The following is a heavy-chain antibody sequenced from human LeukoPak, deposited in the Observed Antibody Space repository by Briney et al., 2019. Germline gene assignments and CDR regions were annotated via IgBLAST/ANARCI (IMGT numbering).Heavy chain of an antibody. V-gene: IGHV4-39*01. J-gene: IGHJ4*02. CDR2: IYYSGST. CDR3: VRQWDEVYYFDY. CDR1: GGSISSSSYY. Sequence: PSETLSLTCTVSGGSISSSSYYWGWIRQPPGKGLEWIGSIYYSGSTYYNPSLKSRVTISVDTSKNQFSLKLSSVTAADTAVYYCVRQWDEVYYFDYWGQGTLVTVSS. D-gene: IGHD1-26*01.